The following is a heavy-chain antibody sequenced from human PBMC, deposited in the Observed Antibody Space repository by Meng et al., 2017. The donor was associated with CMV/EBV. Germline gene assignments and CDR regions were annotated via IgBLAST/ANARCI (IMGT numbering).Heavy chain of an antibody. Sequence: SVKVSCKASGGTFSSYAISWVRQAPGQGLEWMGGIIPTFGTANYAQKFQGRVTITTDESTSTAYMELSSLRSEDTAVYYCARWYSSSSTSPHAFDIWGQGTMVTVSS. CDR1: GGTFSSYA. CDR2: IIPTFGTA. CDR3: ARWYSSSSTSPHAFDI. V-gene: IGHV1-69*05. D-gene: IGHD6-6*01. J-gene: IGHJ3*02.